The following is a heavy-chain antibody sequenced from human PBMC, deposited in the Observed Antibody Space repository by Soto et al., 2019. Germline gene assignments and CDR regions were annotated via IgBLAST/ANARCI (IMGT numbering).Heavy chain of an antibody. D-gene: IGHD3-3*01. V-gene: IGHV4-31*03. Sequence: VQLHESGPGLVKPSQTLSLTCSVSGDSINSGDYYWTWIRQFPEKGLEWIGYIYYSGRTYYNPSLKSRLTMSVDTSKHHFSLNLRSVTAADSAVYYCARAEWRESEAFDLWGQGTIVTVS. CDR3: ARAEWRESEAFDL. J-gene: IGHJ3*01. CDR1: GDSINSGDYY. CDR2: IYYSGRT.